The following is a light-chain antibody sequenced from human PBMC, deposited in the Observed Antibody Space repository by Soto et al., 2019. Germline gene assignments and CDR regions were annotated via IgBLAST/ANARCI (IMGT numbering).Light chain of an antibody. Sequence: DIQMTQSPSTLSASVGDRVTMTCRASQSISSWLAWYQQKPGKAPKLLIYYASSLESGVPSRFSGSGSGTEFTLTISSLQPDDFATYYCQQHNTYSAWTFGQGTKVDIK. CDR2: YAS. CDR3: QQHNTYSAWT. V-gene: IGKV1-5*01. J-gene: IGKJ1*01. CDR1: QSISSW.